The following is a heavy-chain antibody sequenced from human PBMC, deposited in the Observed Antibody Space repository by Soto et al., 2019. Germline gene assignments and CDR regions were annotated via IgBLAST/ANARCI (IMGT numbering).Heavy chain of an antibody. J-gene: IGHJ6*02. Sequence: PSETLSLTCTVSGGSVSSRSHYWSWIRQPPGKGPEWIGYIYYSGNTKYNPSLRSRVTISVDTSKNQSSLKLSSVTAADTAIYYCARDFCGGDCSDDYYYYAMDVWGQGTTVTVSS. CDR1: GGSVSSRSHY. CDR2: IYYSGNT. D-gene: IGHD2-21*02. CDR3: ARDFCGGDCSDDYYYYAMDV. V-gene: IGHV4-61*01.